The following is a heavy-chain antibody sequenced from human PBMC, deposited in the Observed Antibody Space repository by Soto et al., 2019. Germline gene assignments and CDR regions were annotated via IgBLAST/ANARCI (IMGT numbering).Heavy chain of an antibody. V-gene: IGHV4-31*03. J-gene: IGHJ4*02. CDR1: GGSMDSGTYC. CDR3: ATDRSAGSGTVDY. CDR2: IYYRGYT. D-gene: IGHD3-10*01. Sequence: QVQLQESGPGLVKPSQTLSLTCSVSGGSMDSGTYCWNWIRQHPGKGLEWIGYIYYRGYTYYNPSLKSRVTMSVDTSKTQFSLNLNSVTAADTAVYYCATDRSAGSGTVDYWGQGTLVTVSS.